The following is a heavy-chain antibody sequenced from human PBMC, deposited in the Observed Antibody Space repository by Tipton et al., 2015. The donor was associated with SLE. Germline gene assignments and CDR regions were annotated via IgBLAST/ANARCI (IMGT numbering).Heavy chain of an antibody. D-gene: IGHD6-19*01. V-gene: IGHV4-61*02. CDR3: ARDQRTVAGRGYFDY. Sequence: TLSLTCTVSGGSISSTTYYWSWIRQPAGKGLEWIGRIYTSGSTSYNPSLKSRVTISVNTSKNQFSLKLSSVTAADTAVYYCARDQRTVAGRGYFDYWGQRTLVTVSS. CDR2: IYTSGST. J-gene: IGHJ4*02. CDR1: GGSISSTTYY.